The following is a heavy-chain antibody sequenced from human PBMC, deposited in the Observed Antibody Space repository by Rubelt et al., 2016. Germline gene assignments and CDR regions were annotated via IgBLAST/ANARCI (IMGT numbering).Heavy chain of an antibody. D-gene: IGHD4-17*01. Sequence: QVQLVQSGAEVKKPGASVKVSCKASGYIFTSYAMHWVRQAPGQRLEWMGIINPSGGSTSYAQKFQGRVTMTRDTSTSTVYMELSSLRSEDTAVYYCARDPTTVTTKGAFDIWGQGTMVTVSS. CDR3: ARDPTTVTTKGAFDI. J-gene: IGHJ3*02. V-gene: IGHV1-46*03. CDR2: INPSGGST. CDR1: GYIFTSYA.